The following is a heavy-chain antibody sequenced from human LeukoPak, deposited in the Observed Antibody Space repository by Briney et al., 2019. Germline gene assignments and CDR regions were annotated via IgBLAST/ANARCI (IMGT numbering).Heavy chain of an antibody. J-gene: IGHJ4*02. D-gene: IGHD6-19*01. CDR1: GGSLSGYS. CDR3: ARGSVAGTRDLDY. CDR2: INHSGST. V-gene: IGHV4-34*01. Sequence: SETLSLTCVVYGGSLSGYSWSWIRQPPGKGLQWIGEINHSGSTNYNTSLKSRVTISIDTSKNQFSLKLSSVTAADTAVYYCARGSVAGTRDLDYWGQGTLVTVSS.